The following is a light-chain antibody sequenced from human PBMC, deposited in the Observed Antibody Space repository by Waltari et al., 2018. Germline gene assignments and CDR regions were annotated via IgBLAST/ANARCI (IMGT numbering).Light chain of an antibody. CDR1: QDISNY. CDR2: DAS. CDR3: QQYDNLLHLT. J-gene: IGKJ4*01. Sequence: DIQMTQSPSSLSASVGDRVTITCQASQDISNYLNWYQQKPGKAPKLLIDDASNLETGVPSRFSGSGSGTDFTFTISSLQPEDIATYYCQQYDNLLHLTFGGGIKVEIK. V-gene: IGKV1-33*01.